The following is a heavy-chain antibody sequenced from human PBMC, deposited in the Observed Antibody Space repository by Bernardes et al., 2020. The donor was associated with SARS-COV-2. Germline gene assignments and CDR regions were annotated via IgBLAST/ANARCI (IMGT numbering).Heavy chain of an antibody. Sequence: ASMKVSCRVSGSTLTDLSIHWVRQAPGKGLEWMGRFDPVNAETISAQIFQGRVTMTEDTSTDTGYMYLSNLKSEDTAVYYCAATLWFGKLLSSNAFDIWGQGTEVDVSS. CDR3: AATLWFGKLLSSNAFDI. V-gene: IGHV1-24*01. CDR1: GSTLTDLS. CDR2: FDPVNAET. J-gene: IGHJ3*02. D-gene: IGHD3-10*01.